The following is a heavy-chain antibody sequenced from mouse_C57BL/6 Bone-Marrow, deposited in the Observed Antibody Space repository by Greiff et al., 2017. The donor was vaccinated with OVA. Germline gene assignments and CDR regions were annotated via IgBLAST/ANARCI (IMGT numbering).Heavy chain of an antibody. CDR3: ARGGYYYYGSPDYFDY. CDR2: IGPGSGST. CDR1: GYTFTDYY. Sequence: QVQLQQSGAELVKPGASVKISCKASGYTFTDYYINWVKQRPGQGLEWIGKIGPGSGSTYYNEKFKGKATLTADKSSSTAYMQLSSLTSEDSAVYFCARGGYYYYGSPDYFDYWGQGTTLTVSS. J-gene: IGHJ2*01. V-gene: IGHV1-77*01. D-gene: IGHD1-1*01.